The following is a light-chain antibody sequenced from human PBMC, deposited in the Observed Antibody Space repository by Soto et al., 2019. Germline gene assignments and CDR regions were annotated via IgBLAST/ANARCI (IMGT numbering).Light chain of an antibody. J-gene: IGLJ2*01. CDR3: SSYTGSSTLV. CDR2: AVT. CDR1: SSDLGLYNY. Sequence: QSALTQPASVSGSPGQSITISCTGSSSDLGLYNYVSWYQHHPGKAPKLMIYAVTYRPSGVSNRFSASKSGNTASLTISGLQAEDEADYYCSSYTGSSTLVFGGGTKLTVL. V-gene: IGLV2-14*03.